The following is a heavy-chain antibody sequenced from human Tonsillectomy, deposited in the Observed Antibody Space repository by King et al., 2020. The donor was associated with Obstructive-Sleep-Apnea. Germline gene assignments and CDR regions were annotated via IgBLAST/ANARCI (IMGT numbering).Heavy chain of an antibody. CDR2: IKSKTDGGTT. CDR1: GFTFSNAW. J-gene: IGHJ2*01. Sequence: QLVQSGGGLVKPGGSLRLSCAASGFTFSNAWMSWVRQAPGKGLEWVGRIKSKTDGGTTDYAAPVKGRFTISRDDSKNTLYLQMNSLKTEDTAVYYCTRSSTDHDGYFALWGRGPLVTVPS. CDR3: TRSSTDHDGYFAL. V-gene: IGHV3-15*01.